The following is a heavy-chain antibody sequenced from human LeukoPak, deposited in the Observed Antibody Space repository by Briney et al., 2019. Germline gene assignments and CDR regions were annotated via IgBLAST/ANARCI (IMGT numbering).Heavy chain of an antibody. D-gene: IGHD2-2*01. CDR2: IIPIFGTA. Sequence: GGSVKVSCKASGGTFSSYAISWVRQAPGQGLEWMAGIIPIFGTANYAQKLQGRVTITTDESTSTAYMELSSLRSEDTAVYYCAREFLNLRYCSSTSCPGTFDYWGQGTLVTVSS. CDR1: GGTFSSYA. J-gene: IGHJ4*02. V-gene: IGHV1-69*05. CDR3: AREFLNLRYCSSTSCPGTFDY.